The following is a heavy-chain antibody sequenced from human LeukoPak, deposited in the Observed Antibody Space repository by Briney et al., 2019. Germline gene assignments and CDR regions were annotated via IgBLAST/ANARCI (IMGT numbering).Heavy chain of an antibody. CDR1: GGSISSSSYY. D-gene: IGHD3-22*01. J-gene: IGHJ4*02. CDR2: IYYSGST. V-gene: IGHV4-39*01. CDR3: ARGYYYDSSGSNFDY. Sequence: SETLSLTCTLSGGSISSSSYYWGWIRQPPGKGLEWIGSIYYSGSTYYNPSLKSRVTISVDTSKNQFSLKLSSVTAADTAVYYCARGYYYDSSGSNFDYWGQGTLVTVSS.